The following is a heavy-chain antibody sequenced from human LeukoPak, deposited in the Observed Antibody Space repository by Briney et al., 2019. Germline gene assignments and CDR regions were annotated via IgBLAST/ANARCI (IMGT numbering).Heavy chain of an antibody. J-gene: IGHJ6*03. Sequence: PGGSLRLSCAASGFSFADYTMHWVRQAPGKGLEWVSLINWDGGRTYHADSVKGRFAISRDNSKNSLYMQMNSLRPEDTALYYCAKEYSGYDFRGLYYYYYYMDVWGKGTTVTVSS. D-gene: IGHD5-12*01. CDR1: GFSFADYT. CDR2: INWDGGRT. V-gene: IGHV3-43*01. CDR3: AKEYSGYDFRGLYYYYYYMDV.